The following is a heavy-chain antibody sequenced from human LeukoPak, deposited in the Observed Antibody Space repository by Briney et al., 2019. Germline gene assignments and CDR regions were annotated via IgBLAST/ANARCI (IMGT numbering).Heavy chain of an antibody. Sequence: GASVKVSCKASGYTFTSYGISWVRQAPGQGLEWMGWISAYNGNTNYAQKLQGRVTMTTDTSTSTAYMELRSLRSDDTAVYYCAGDISMVRGVHNWFDPWGQGTLVTVSS. CDR2: ISAYNGNT. V-gene: IGHV1-18*01. CDR1: GYTFTSYG. CDR3: AGDISMVRGVHNWFDP. J-gene: IGHJ5*02. D-gene: IGHD3-10*01.